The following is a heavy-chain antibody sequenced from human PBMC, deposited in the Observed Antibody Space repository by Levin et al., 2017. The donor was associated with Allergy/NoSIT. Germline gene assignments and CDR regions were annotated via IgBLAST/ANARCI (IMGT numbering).Heavy chain of an antibody. J-gene: IGHJ4*02. V-gene: IGHV4-39*01. CDR3: ARLDGYSSSWDY. D-gene: IGHD6-13*01. CDR2: IYYSGST. CDR1: GGSISSSSYY. Sequence: SETLSLSCTVSGGSISSSSYYWGWIRQPPGKGLEWIGSIYYSGSTYYNPSLKSRVTISVDTSKNQFSLKLSSVTAADTAVYYCARLDGYSSSWDYWGQGTLVTVSS.